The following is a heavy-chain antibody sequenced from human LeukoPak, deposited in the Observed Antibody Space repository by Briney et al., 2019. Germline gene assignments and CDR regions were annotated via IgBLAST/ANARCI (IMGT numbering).Heavy chain of an antibody. J-gene: IGHJ4*02. Sequence: GGSLRLSCAASGFTFSSYEMNWVRPAPGKGLEWISYISSSGSTIYYADSVKGRFTISRDNAKNSLYLQMNSLRAEDTAVYYCARAPGWLPFDFWGQGTLVTVSS. V-gene: IGHV3-48*03. CDR1: GFTFSSYE. D-gene: IGHD5-24*01. CDR2: ISSSGSTI. CDR3: ARAPGWLPFDF.